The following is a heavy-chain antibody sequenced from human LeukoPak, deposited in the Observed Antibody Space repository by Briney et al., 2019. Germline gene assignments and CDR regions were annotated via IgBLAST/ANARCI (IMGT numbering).Heavy chain of an antibody. J-gene: IGHJ4*02. V-gene: IGHV3-9*01. D-gene: IGHD5/OR15-5a*01. CDR2: LSWNSGII. CDR3: AKGPSVTAFDY. Sequence: GGSLRLSCAVSGLTFSNAWMSWVRQAPGKGLEWVSSLSWNSGIIGYADSVKGRFTISRDNARNSLYLQMNSLRPEDTALYYCAKGPSVTAFDYWGQGTLVSVSS. CDR1: GLTFSNAW.